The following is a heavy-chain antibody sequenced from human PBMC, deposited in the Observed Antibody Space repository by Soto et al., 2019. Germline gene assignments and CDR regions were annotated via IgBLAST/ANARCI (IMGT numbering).Heavy chain of an antibody. CDR3: ARHPERIAQIGWFDP. J-gene: IGHJ5*02. CDR1: GYTFTSYA. Sequence: EASVKVSCKASGYTFTSYAMHWVRQAPGQRLEWMGWINAGNGNTKYSQKFQGRVTITRDTSASTAYMELNSLRAEDTAVYYCARHPERIAQIGWFDPWGQGTLVTVSS. V-gene: IGHV1-3*01. D-gene: IGHD6-13*01. CDR2: INAGNGNT.